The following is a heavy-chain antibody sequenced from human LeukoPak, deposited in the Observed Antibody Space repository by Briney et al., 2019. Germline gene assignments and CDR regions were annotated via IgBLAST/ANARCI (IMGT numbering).Heavy chain of an antibody. Sequence: GGSLRLSCAASGFTFSHFSMNWVRQAPGKGPEWISYITSGSTVIHYADSVNGRFTISRDNAKNSLYLQMNSLRAEDTAVYYCARDRGLVVVPAASDYWGQGTLVTVSS. D-gene: IGHD2-2*01. V-gene: IGHV3-48*04. CDR3: ARDRGLVVVPAASDY. CDR2: ITSGSTVI. J-gene: IGHJ4*02. CDR1: GFTFSHFS.